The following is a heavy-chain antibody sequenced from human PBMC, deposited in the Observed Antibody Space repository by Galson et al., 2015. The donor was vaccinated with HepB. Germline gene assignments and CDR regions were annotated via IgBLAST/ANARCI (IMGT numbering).Heavy chain of an antibody. D-gene: IGHD3-3*01. J-gene: IGHJ6*02. CDR3: ARGITIFGVAPPSRYSSSYYGLDV. CDR1: GGTFSSYA. Sequence: SVTVSCKASGGTFSSYAISWVRQAPGQGLEWMGGIIPIFGTANYAQKFQGRVTITADESTSTAYMELSSLRSEDTAVYYCARGITIFGVAPPSRYSSSYYGLDVWGQGTPVTVSS. CDR2: IIPIFGTA. V-gene: IGHV1-69*13.